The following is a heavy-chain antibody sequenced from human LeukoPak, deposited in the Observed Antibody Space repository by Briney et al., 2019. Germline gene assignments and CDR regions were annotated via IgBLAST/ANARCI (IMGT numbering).Heavy chain of an antibody. Sequence: SQTLSLTCTVSGGSISSGDYYWRWIRQPPGKGLEWIGYICYSGSTYYNPSLKRRVTISVDTSKNQFSLKLSSVTAADAAVYYCARGGVWLREVDYWGQGTLVTVSS. V-gene: IGHV4-30-4*01. CDR3: ARGGVWLREVDY. J-gene: IGHJ4*02. CDR1: GGSISSGDYY. CDR2: ICYSGST. D-gene: IGHD5-18*01.